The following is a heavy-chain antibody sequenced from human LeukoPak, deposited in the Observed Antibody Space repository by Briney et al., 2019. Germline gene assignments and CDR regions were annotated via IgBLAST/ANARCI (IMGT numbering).Heavy chain of an antibody. CDR2: ISSSGSYI. Sequence: GGSLRLSCEASGFTFNMYNMNWVRQAPGKGLEWVSSISSSGSYIYYADSLKGRFTVSRDNAKNSLYLQPNSLRADDTALYYCARDKGGAGRTIDYWGPGTLVTVSS. D-gene: IGHD4/OR15-4a*01. V-gene: IGHV3-21*01. CDR1: GFTFNMYN. CDR3: ARDKGGAGRTIDY. J-gene: IGHJ4*02.